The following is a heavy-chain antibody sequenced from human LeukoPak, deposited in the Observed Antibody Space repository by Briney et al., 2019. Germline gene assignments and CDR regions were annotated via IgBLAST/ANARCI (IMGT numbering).Heavy chain of an antibody. CDR3: ARDPLVVVAATYYYYYGMDV. Sequence: ASVKVSCKASGYTFTGYYVHWVRQAPGQGLEWMGRINPNSGDTNYAQKFQGRVTMTRDTSISTAYMELSRLRSDDTAVYYCARDPLVVVAATYYYYYGMDVWGQGTTVTVSS. J-gene: IGHJ6*02. V-gene: IGHV1-2*06. CDR1: GYTFTGYY. D-gene: IGHD2-15*01. CDR2: INPNSGDT.